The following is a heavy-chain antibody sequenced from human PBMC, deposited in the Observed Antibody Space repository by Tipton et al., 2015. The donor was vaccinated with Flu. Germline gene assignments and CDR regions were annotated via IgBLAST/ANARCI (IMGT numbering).Heavy chain of an antibody. CDR3: ARRLSSGYYYPFDY. D-gene: IGHD3-22*01. CDR1: GGSISSSNW. CDR2: LYHSGST. Sequence: TLSLTCAVSGGSISSSNWWSWVRQPPGKGLEWIGELYHSGSTNYNPSLKSRVTISVDKSKNQFSLKLSSVTAADTAVYYCARRLSSGYYYPFDYWSQGTLVTVSS. J-gene: IGHJ4*02. V-gene: IGHV4-4*02.